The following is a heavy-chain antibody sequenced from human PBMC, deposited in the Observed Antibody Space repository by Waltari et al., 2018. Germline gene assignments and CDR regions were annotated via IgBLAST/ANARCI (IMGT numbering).Heavy chain of an antibody. CDR3: AREDCRSTSCYSLES. CDR2: ISADGTNK. D-gene: IGHD2-2*01. CDR1: GFTIQDFA. Sequence: QVHLVESGGGVVQSGKSLRLSCAASGFTIQDFAMHWVRQAPGQGLEWVSVISADGTNKYYADSVKGRFTIARDNSGGTLYLQMNSLRPQDTAIYFCAREDCRSTSCYSLESWGHGTLVTVS. V-gene: IGHV3-30*01. J-gene: IGHJ1*01.